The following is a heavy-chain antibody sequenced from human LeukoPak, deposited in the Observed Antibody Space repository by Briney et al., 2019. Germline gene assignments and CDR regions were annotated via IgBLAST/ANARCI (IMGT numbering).Heavy chain of an antibody. Sequence: PSETLSLTCAVSGYSISSGYYWGWIRQPPGKGLEWIGSIYHSGSTYYNPSLKSRVTISVDTSKNQFSLKLSSVTAADTAVYYCARRRDGYFGYWGQGTLVTVSS. CDR1: GYSISSGYY. CDR3: ARRRDGYFGY. CDR2: IYHSGST. D-gene: IGHD5-24*01. V-gene: IGHV4-38-2*01. J-gene: IGHJ4*02.